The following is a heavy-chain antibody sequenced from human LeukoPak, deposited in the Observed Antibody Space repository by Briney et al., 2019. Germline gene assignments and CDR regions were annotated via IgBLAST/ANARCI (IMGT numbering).Heavy chain of an antibody. CDR1: GGTFSSYA. Sequence: SSVKVSCKASGGTFSSYAIIWGRQAPGQGLEWRGRIIPNFGIANYAQKFQGRVTITADKSTITAYMELSRLRSEDTAVYYCAGDDTEGYSSGWYLGWFDPWGQGTLVTVSS. V-gene: IGHV1-69*04. D-gene: IGHD6-19*01. CDR3: AGDDTEGYSSGWYLGWFDP. CDR2: IIPNFGIA. J-gene: IGHJ5*02.